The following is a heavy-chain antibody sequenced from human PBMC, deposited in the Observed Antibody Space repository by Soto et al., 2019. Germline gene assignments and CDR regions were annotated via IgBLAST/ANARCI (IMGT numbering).Heavy chain of an antibody. CDR2: IKQDGSET. J-gene: IGHJ4*02. Sequence: PGGSLRLSCGASGFTFSSYWMNWVRQAPGKGLEWVANIKQDGSETSYADSVKGRFTISRDNSKNSLYLQMNSLRAEDTAVYYCARVDDSAWYTRDYWGQGTLVTVSS. D-gene: IGHD6-19*01. CDR1: GFTFSSYW. V-gene: IGHV3-7*01. CDR3: ARVDDSAWYTRDY.